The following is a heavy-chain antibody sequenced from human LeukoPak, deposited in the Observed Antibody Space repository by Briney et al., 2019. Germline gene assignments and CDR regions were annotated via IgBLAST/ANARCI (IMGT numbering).Heavy chain of an antibody. Sequence: PSETLSLTCTVSGTSISSSAYYWGWIRQVPGKGLEWIGSIYYGGSTYYNPSLKSRVTISVDTSKNQFPLKLSSVTAADTAVYYCAFDYDILTGYYIPYYFDYWGQGTLVTVSS. D-gene: IGHD3-9*01. CDR1: GTSISSSAYY. CDR3: AFDYDILTGYYIPYYFDY. J-gene: IGHJ4*02. V-gene: IGHV4-39*01. CDR2: IYYGGST.